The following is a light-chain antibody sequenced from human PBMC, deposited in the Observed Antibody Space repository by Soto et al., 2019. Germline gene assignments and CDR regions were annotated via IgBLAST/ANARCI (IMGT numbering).Light chain of an antibody. CDR2: GAS. CDR3: HQYGSSQWT. CDR1: QSVSSSC. J-gene: IGKJ1*01. V-gene: IGKV3-20*01. Sequence: EIVLTQSPGTLSLSPGERATLSCRASQSVSSSCLAWYQQKPGQAPRLLISGASSRATGIPDRFSGSGSGTDFSLTISRLEPEDFAVYYCHQYGSSQWTFGQGTKVEVK.